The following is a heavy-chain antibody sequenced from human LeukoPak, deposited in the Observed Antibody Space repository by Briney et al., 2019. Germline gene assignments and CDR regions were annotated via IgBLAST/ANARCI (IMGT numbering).Heavy chain of an antibody. Sequence: SETLSLTCTVSGGSISSSSYDWGWIRQPPGKGLEWIGSIYYSGSTYYNPSLKSRVTISVDTSKNQFSLRLSSVTAADTAVYYCARHHPTQDGYFDYWGQGTLVTVSS. J-gene: IGHJ4*02. V-gene: IGHV4-39*01. CDR3: ARHHPTQDGYFDY. CDR1: GGSISSSSYD. CDR2: IYYSGST. D-gene: IGHD5-24*01.